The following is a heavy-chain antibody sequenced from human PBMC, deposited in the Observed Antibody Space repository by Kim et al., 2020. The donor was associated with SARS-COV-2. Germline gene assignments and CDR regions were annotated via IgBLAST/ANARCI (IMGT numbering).Heavy chain of an antibody. Sequence: GGSLRLSCAASGFTFSSYAMHWVRQAPGKGLEWVAVISYDGSNKYYADSMKGRFTISRDNSKNTLYLQMNSLRAEDTAVYYCARDQGQIVATAYFDYWGQGTLVTVSS. V-gene: IGHV3-30-3*01. D-gene: IGHD5-12*01. CDR2: ISYDGSNK. CDR3: ARDQGQIVATAYFDY. CDR1: GFTFSSYA. J-gene: IGHJ4*02.